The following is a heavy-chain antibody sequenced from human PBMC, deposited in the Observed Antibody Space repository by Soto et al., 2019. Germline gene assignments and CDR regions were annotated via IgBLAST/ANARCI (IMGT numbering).Heavy chain of an antibody. CDR2: INGYNGNA. CDR1: GYTFTTYG. CDR3: ARMGDVPYYYSGMDV. Sequence: QVQLVQSGAEVKKPGASVTVSCKASGYTFTTYGVSWVRQAPGQGLEWLGWINGYNGNAKYAENLQGRVSMTSDTTTTTAYMELRSLRSAATAVYYCARMGDVPYYYSGMDVWGQGTTVTVSS. D-gene: IGHD3-16*01. J-gene: IGHJ6*02. V-gene: IGHV1-18*01.